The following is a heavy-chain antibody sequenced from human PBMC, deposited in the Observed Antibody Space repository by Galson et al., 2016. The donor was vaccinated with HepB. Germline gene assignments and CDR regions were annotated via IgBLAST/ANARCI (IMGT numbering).Heavy chain of an antibody. V-gene: IGHV4-34*12. D-gene: IGHD2/OR15-2a*01. CDR3: ARQYWGGPSDY. Sequence: LRLSCAASGFIFSNYEMSWVRQPPGQGLEWIGQIFHSGRVNYTPSLASRVTISIDTSNNHFSLRLTSVTAADTALYYCARQYWGGPSDYWGQGTLAIVSS. J-gene: IGHJ4*02. CDR2: IFHSGRV. CDR1: GFIFSNYE.